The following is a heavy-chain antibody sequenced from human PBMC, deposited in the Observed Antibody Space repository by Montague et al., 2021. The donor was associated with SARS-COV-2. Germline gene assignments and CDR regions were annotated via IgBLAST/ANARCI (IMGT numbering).Heavy chain of an antibody. CDR2: ISSSSNPI. J-gene: IGHJ6*02. V-gene: IGHV3-48*04. Sequence: SLRLSCAASGFTFSSYSMNWVRQAPGKGLEWVSYISSSSNPICYXDSVQGRFTISRDNAKNSLYLQMNSLRAEDTAVYYCARDRGGSVSSGPYYYGMDVWGQGTTVTVSS. CDR1: GFTFSSYS. D-gene: IGHD6-19*01. CDR3: ARDRGGSVSSGPYYYGMDV.